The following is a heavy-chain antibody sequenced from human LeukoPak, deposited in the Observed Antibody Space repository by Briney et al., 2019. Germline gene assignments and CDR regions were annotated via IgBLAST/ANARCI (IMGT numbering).Heavy chain of an antibody. V-gene: IGHV3-15*01. Sequence: GGSQRLSCAASGFTFSNAWMSWVRQAPGKGLEWVGRIKSKTDGGTTDYAAPVKGRFTISRDDSENTLFLQMNSLKTEDTAVYYCTTDGLMVRGVMHNDWGQGTLVTVSS. CDR3: TTDGLMVRGVMHND. CDR1: GFTFSNAW. J-gene: IGHJ4*02. CDR2: IKSKTDGGTT. D-gene: IGHD3-10*01.